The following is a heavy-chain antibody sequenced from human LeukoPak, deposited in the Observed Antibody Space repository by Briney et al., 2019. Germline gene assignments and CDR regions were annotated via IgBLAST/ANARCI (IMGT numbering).Heavy chain of an antibody. V-gene: IGHV4-34*01. CDR3: ARGAGAKGFDY. CDR1: GGSFSGYY. CDR2: INHSGST. J-gene: IGHJ4*02. D-gene: IGHD1-26*01. Sequence: SETLSLTCAVYGGSFSGYYWSWIRQPPGKGLEWIGEINHSGSTNYSPSLKSRATISVDTSKNQFSLKLSSVTAADTAVYYCARGAGAKGFDYWGQGTLVTVSS.